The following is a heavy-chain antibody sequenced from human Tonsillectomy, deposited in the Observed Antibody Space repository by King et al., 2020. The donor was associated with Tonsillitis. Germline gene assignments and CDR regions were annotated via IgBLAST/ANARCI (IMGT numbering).Heavy chain of an antibody. CDR3: ARPGERGWAAFDI. Sequence: DGQLVQSGGGLVKPGGSLRLSCSASGFTFSSYSMNWVRQAPGKGLEWVSSISSSSSYIFYADSVKGRFTVSRDNAKNSLYLLMNSLRAEDTAVYYCARPGERGWAAFDIWGQGTMVTVSS. CDR2: ISSSSSYI. CDR1: GFTFSSYS. D-gene: IGHD3-10*01. V-gene: IGHV3-21*01. J-gene: IGHJ3*02.